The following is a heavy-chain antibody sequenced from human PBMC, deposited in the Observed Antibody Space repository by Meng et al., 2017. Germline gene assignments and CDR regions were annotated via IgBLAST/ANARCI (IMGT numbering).Heavy chain of an antibody. CDR3: ARGRWNYYVY. J-gene: IGHJ4*02. D-gene: IGHD1-1*01. CDR1: GGSFSGYY. V-gene: IGHV4-34*01. Sequence: SETLSLTCAVYGGSFSGYYWSWIRQPPGKGLEWIGEINHSGSTNYNPSLKSRVTIPVDTSKNQFSLKLSSVTAADTAVYYCARGRWNYYVYWGQGTLVTVSS. CDR2: INHSGST.